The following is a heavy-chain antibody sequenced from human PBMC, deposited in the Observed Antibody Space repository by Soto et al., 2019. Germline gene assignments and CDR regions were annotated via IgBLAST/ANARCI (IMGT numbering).Heavy chain of an antibody. CDR3: ARVREKQQLVWGNDSQYYFDY. CDR2: IYYSGST. D-gene: IGHD6-13*01. V-gene: IGHV4-39*01. Sequence: SETLSLTCTVSGGSISSSSYYWGWIRQPPGKGLEWIGSIYYSGSTYYNPSLKSRVTISVDTSKNQFSLKLSSVTAADTAVYYCARVREKQQLVWGNDSQYYFDYWGQGTLVTVSS. CDR1: GGSISSSSYY. J-gene: IGHJ4*02.